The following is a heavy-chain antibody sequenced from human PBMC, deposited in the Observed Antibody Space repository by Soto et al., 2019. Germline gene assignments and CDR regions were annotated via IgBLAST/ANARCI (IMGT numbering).Heavy chain of an antibody. D-gene: IGHD2-15*01. CDR1: GGSVSSGSYY. Sequence: SETLSLTCTVSGGSVSSGSYYWSWIRQPPGKGLEWIGYIYYSGSTNYNPSLKSRVTISVDTSKNQFSLKLSSVTAADTAVYYCARSEALVVVAATLFDYWGQGTLVTVSS. CDR2: IYYSGST. CDR3: ARSEALVVVAATLFDY. J-gene: IGHJ4*02. V-gene: IGHV4-61*01.